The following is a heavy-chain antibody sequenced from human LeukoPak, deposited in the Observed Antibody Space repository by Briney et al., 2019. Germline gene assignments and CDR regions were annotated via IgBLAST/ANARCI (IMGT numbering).Heavy chain of an antibody. CDR3: ASTDSCSSTSCLTEDY. CDR2: LDPSDSFT. D-gene: IGHD2-2*01. Sequence: GESLKISCKGSGYRFTSYWISWVRQMPGKGVEWMVRLDPSDSFTNYSPSFQGHVTISADKSISTAYLQSSSLKASDTAMYYCASTDSCSSTSCLTEDYWGQGTLVTVSS. V-gene: IGHV5-10-1*01. CDR1: GYRFTSYW. J-gene: IGHJ4*02.